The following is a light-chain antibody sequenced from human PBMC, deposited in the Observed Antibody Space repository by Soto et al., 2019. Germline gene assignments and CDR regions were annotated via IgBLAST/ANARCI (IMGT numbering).Light chain of an antibody. J-gene: IGLJ2*01. CDR1: SGHSTYA. V-gene: IGLV4-69*01. CDR3: QTWGTGIQV. CDR2: LNSDGSH. Sequence: QSVVTQSPSASASLGASVRLTCALSSGHSTYAIAWHQQQPEKAPRYLMKLNSDGSHNKGDEIPDRFSGSSSGAERYLTISSLQSEDEGDYYCQTWGTGIQVFGGGTQLTVL.